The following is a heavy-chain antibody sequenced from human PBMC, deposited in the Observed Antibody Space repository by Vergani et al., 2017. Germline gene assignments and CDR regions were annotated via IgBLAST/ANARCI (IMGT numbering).Heavy chain of an antibody. D-gene: IGHD1-1*01. CDR2: IYPADSDT. Sequence: EVELVQSGPEMRKPGESLPISCQGSEYSFCHSLLGWVRPMPGTGLEWMGIIYPADSDTRYSPSFQGQVTISADKSISTAFLQWDSLKASDTALYYCARHTTYTDSWGQGTLVTVSS. CDR3: ARHTTYTDS. CDR1: EYSFCHSL. V-gene: IGHV5-51*01. J-gene: IGHJ4*02.